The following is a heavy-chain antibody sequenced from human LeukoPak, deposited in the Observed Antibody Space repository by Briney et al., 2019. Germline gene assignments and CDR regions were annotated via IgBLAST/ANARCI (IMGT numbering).Heavy chain of an antibody. D-gene: IGHD3-22*01. Sequence: PGGSLRLSCAASGFIFDDYAMYWVRQAAGKGLEWVSGVSWNSGTIGYADSVKGRFTISRDNSKNTLYLQMNSLRAEDTAVYYCAKLYYYDSSEGFDIWGQGTMVTVSS. CDR3: AKLYYYDSSEGFDI. V-gene: IGHV3-9*01. J-gene: IGHJ3*02. CDR2: VSWNSGTI. CDR1: GFIFDDYA.